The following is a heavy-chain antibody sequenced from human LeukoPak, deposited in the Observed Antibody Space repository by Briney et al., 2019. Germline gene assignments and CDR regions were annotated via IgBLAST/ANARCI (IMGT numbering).Heavy chain of an antibody. Sequence: PGGSLRLSCAASGFTFSSYAMHWVRQAPGKGLEWVAVISYDGSNKYYADSVKGRFTISRDNSKNTLYLQMNSLRAEDTAVYYCAGSPIVDYWGQGTLVTVSS. D-gene: IGHD2-15*01. J-gene: IGHJ4*02. CDR3: AGSPIVDY. CDR2: ISYDGSNK. CDR1: GFTFSSYA. V-gene: IGHV3-30-3*01.